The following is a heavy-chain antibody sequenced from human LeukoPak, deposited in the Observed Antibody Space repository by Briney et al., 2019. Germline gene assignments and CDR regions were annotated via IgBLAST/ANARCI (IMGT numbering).Heavy chain of an antibody. CDR1: GVTFSSYS. CDR3: ASVDYYGSGNYYNDVDY. Sequence: GGSLRLSCAASGVTFSSYSMNWVRQAPGKGLEWVSSISSSSSYIYYADSVKGRFTIPRDNAKNSLYLQMNSLRAEDTAVYYCASVDYYGSGNYYNDVDYWGQGTLVTVSS. J-gene: IGHJ4*02. CDR2: ISSSSSYI. D-gene: IGHD3-10*01. V-gene: IGHV3-21*01.